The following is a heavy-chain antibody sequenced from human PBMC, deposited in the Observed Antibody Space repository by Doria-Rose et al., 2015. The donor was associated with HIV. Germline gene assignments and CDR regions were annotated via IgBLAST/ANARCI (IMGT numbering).Heavy chain of an antibody. J-gene: IGHJ4*02. V-gene: IGHV2-26*01. D-gene: IGHD6-13*01. Sequence: QITLKESGPVLVKPTETLTLTCTVSGVSLSSPGMGVSWIRQPLGKALEWLANIFSDDERSYKTSLKSRLTISRGTSKSQVVLTMTDMDRVDTATYYCARIKSSRWYHKYYFDFWGQGTLVIVSA. CDR3: ARIKSSRWYHKYYFDF. CDR2: IFSDDER. CDR1: GVSLSSPGMG.